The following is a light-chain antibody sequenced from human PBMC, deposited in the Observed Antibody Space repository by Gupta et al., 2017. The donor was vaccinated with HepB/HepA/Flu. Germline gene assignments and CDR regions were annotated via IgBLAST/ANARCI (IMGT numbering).Light chain of an antibody. J-gene: IGKJ1*01. CDR3: QHENSSPDT. CDR2: AAS. CDR1: QVIRSY. V-gene: IGKV1-8*01. Sequence: IRMTQSPSSFSASTGDRVTITCRASQVIRSYLAWYQQKAGKAPTLLIYAASTMQSGVPSRFSGSGSGTDFTLTISCLQPEDFATYYCQHENSSPDTFGQGTQVEIK.